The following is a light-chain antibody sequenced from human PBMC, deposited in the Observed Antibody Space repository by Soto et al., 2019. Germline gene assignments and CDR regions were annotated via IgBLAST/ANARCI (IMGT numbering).Light chain of an antibody. J-gene: IGLJ2*01. V-gene: IGLV2-8*01. CDR3: SSNAGSNNLV. CDR1: SSDVGNYNY. CDR2: EVS. Sequence: QSVLTQPPSASGTLGQSVTIPCTGTSSDVGNYNYVSWYQQHPGKAPKLMIYEVSRRPSGVPDRFSGSKSGNTASLTVSGLQAEDEADYYCSSNAGSNNLVFGGGTKVTVL.